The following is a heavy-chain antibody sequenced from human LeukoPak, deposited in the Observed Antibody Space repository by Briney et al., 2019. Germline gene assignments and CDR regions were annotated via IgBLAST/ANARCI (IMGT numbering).Heavy chain of an antibody. CDR2: INPSGGST. Sequence: GASVKVSCKASGYTFTSYGISWVRQAPGQGLEGMGIINPSGGSTSYAQKFQGRVTMTRDTSTSTVYMELSSLRSEDTAVYYCARISIAVAGTIDYWGQGTLVTVSS. CDR3: ARISIAVAGTIDY. CDR1: GYTFTSYG. D-gene: IGHD6-19*01. V-gene: IGHV1-46*03. J-gene: IGHJ4*02.